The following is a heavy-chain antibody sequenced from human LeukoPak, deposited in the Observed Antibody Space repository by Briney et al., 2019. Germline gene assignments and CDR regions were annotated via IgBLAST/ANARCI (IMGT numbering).Heavy chain of an antibody. CDR1: GGTFSSYA. Sequence: SVTVSCKASGGTFSSYAISWVRQAPGQGLEWMGGIIPIFGTANYAQKFQGRVTITADESTSTAYMELSSLRSEDTAVYYCARDAFGESNFDYWGQGTLVTVSS. CDR2: IIPIFGTA. J-gene: IGHJ4*02. D-gene: IGHD3-10*01. CDR3: ARDAFGESNFDY. V-gene: IGHV1-69*01.